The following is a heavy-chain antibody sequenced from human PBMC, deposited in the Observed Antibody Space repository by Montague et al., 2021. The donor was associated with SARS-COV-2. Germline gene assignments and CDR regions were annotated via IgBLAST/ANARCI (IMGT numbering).Heavy chain of an antibody. J-gene: IGHJ6*03. CDR2: ISYDGSNK. D-gene: IGHD3-3*01. CDR1: GFTFSSYA. CDR3: ARDGEYYDFWSGYSRPVNYYYYYYMDV. V-gene: IGHV3-30*04. Sequence: SLRLSCAASGFTFSSYAMHWVRQAPGKGLKWVAVISYDGSNKYYADSVKGRFTISRDNSKNTLYLQMNSLRAEDTAVYYCARDGEYYDFWSGYSRPVNYYYYYYMDVWGKGTTVTVSS.